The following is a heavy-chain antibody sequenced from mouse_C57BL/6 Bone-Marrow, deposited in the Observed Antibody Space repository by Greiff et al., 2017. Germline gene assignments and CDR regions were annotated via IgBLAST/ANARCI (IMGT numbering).Heavy chain of an antibody. CDR3: ASSYDYDDYTMDY. J-gene: IGHJ4*01. D-gene: IGHD2-4*01. CDR2: MHPNGGSP. CDR1: GYTFTNYW. Sequence: VQLKQPGAELVKPGASVKLSCKASGYTFTNYWMHWVKQRPGQGLEWIGMMHPNGGSPDYNEKFKSEATLSVDKSSRTAYMELSSLTSEDSAVYYCASSYDYDDYTMDYWGQGTSVTVSS. V-gene: IGHV1-64*01.